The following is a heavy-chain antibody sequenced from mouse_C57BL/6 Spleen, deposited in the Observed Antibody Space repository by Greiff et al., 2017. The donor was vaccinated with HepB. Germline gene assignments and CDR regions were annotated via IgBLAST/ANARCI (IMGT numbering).Heavy chain of an antibody. CDR2: IDPSDSYT. V-gene: IGHV1-69*01. D-gene: IGHD4-1*02. Sequence: KQSCKASGYTFPSYWMHWVKQRPGQGLEWIGEIDPSDSYTNYNQKFKGKSTLTVDKSSSTAYMQLSSLTSEDSAVYYCARRGQLLYFDYWGQGTTLTVSS. CDR3: ARRGQLLYFDY. CDR1: GYTFPSYW. J-gene: IGHJ2*01.